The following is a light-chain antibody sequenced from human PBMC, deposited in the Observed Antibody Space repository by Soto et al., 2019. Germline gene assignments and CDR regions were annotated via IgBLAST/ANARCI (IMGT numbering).Light chain of an antibody. Sequence: QSALTQPASVSGSPGQWITISCTGTINDIGSYDYVSWYQQHPGKAPKLIISEVSNWPSGVSNRFSGSKSGDTASLTISGLQAEDEADYYCTSFARGISILFGGGTKLTVL. J-gene: IGLJ2*01. V-gene: IGLV2-14*01. CDR3: TSFARGISIL. CDR1: INDIGSYDY. CDR2: EVS.